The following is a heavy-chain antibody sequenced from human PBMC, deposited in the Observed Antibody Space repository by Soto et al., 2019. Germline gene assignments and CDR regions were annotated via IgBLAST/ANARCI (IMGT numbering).Heavy chain of an antibody. J-gene: IGHJ4*02. CDR2: ISGGGGST. V-gene: IGHV3-23*01. D-gene: IGHD1-26*01. CDR1: GFTFSSYA. CDR3: AKDRNYYPRPFDY. Sequence: GGSLRLSCAASGFTFSSYAMSWVRQAPGKGLEWVSAISGGGGSTYYADSVKGRFTISRDNSKNTLYLQMNSLRAEDTAVYYCAKDRNYYPRPFDYWGQGTLVTVSS.